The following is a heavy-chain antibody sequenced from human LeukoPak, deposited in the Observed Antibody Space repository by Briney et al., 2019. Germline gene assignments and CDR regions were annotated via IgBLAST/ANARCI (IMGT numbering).Heavy chain of an antibody. CDR1: GFTFSSYS. Sequence: PGGSLRLSCAASGFTFSSYSMNWVRQAPGKGLEWVSYISSSSSTIYYADSVKGRFTISRDNAKNSLYLQMNSLRAEDTAVYYCARDGIRAVAGNYWYFDLWGRGTLVTVSS. CDR2: ISSSSSTI. J-gene: IGHJ2*01. V-gene: IGHV3-48*01. D-gene: IGHD6-19*01. CDR3: ARDGIRAVAGNYWYFDL.